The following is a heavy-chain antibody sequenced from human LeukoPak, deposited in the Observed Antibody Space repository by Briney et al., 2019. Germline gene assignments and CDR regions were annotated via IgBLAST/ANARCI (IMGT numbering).Heavy chain of an antibody. J-gene: IGHJ4*02. D-gene: IGHD5-12*01. CDR2: IWYDGSNK. V-gene: IGHV3-33*01. CDR3: ARGFDSGYDFGY. CDR1: GFTFSTFG. Sequence: PGRSLSLSCAASGFTFSTFGMHWVGQAPGKGLEWVAVIWYDGSNKYYIDSVRGRFTISRDNSRNTLYLQMNSLRAEDTAVYYCARGFDSGYDFGYWGQGTLVTVSS.